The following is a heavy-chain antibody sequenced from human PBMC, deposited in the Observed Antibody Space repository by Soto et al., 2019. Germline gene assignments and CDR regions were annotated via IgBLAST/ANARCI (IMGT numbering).Heavy chain of an antibody. Sequence: QVQLVQSGAEVKKPGSSVKVSCKASGGTFSSYAISWVRQAPGQGLEWMGGIIPIFGTANYAQKFQGRVTITADESTSTDYMELSSLRSEDTAVSDWASHSSGYQRSPFDYWGQGTLVTVSS. J-gene: IGHJ4*02. D-gene: IGHD3-22*01. CDR3: ASHSSGYQRSPFDY. V-gene: IGHV1-69*01. CDR1: GGTFSSYA. CDR2: IIPIFGTA.